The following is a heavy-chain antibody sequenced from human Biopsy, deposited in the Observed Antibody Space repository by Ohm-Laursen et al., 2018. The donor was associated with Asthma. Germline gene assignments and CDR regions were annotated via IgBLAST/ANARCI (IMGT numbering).Heavy chain of an antibody. CDR1: GGTFSSYA. Sequence: ASVKVSCKASGGTFSSYAISWVRQAPGQGLEWMGGIIPIFGTANYAQKFQGRVTITADESTSTAYMELSSLRSEDTAVYYCARDPHNSYMASLRTKFNYYYYGMDVWGQGTTVTVSS. D-gene: IGHD1-7*01. V-gene: IGHV1-69*13. CDR3: ARDPHNSYMASLRTKFNYYYYGMDV. J-gene: IGHJ6*02. CDR2: IIPIFGTA.